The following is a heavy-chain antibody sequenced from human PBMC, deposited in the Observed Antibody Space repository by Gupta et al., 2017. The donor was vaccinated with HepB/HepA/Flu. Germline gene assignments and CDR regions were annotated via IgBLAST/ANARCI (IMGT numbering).Heavy chain of an antibody. CDR1: GFIFRTYG. D-gene: IGHD3-10*01. CDR2: IWHDGSDK. J-gene: IGHJ6*02. CDR3: ARNYGTGIPKDYHYAMDV. Sequence: QVQLVESGGGVVQPGGSLRPSCVASGFIFRTYGMHWVRQAPGKGLEWVAIIWHDGSDKYYAESAKGRFTISRDNSKDMLYLQMNSLRAEETAVYYCARNYGTGIPKDYHYAMDVWGQGTTVTVS. V-gene: IGHV3-33*01.